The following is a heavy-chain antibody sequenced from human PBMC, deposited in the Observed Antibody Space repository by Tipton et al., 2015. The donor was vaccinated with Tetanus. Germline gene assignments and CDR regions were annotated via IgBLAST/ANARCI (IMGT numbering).Heavy chain of an antibody. CDR3: ARGLCGGDRCYDSGYFSYGMDV. CDR2: VYDSGLS. CDR1: GGSMKSRSYY. J-gene: IGHJ6*02. V-gene: IGHV4-31*03. D-gene: IGHD2-21*01. Sequence: TLSLTCTVSGGSMKSRSYYRSWIRQLPGKGLGWIGFVYDSGLSFHNPSLRNRVFISVDTSKNNFSLRLTSVTAADTAVYYCARGLCGGDRCYDSGYFSYGMDVWGQGTTVTVSS.